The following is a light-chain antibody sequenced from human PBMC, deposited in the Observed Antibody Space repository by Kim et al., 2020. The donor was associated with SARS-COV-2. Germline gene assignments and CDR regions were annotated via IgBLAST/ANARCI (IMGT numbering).Light chain of an antibody. CDR1: QSIDSW. Sequence: SASVGDRVTITCRASQSIDSWLAWYQQTPGKAPNLLIYTASTLASGVPSRFSGGGSGTEFTLTISSLQPEDFATYYCQHYNSHPYTFGQGTKLEI. V-gene: IGKV1-5*03. J-gene: IGKJ2*01. CDR2: TAS. CDR3: QHYNSHPYT.